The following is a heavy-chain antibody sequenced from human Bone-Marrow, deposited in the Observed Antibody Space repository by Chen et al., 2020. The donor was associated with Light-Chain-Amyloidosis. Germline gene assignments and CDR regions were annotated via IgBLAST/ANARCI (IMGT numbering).Heavy chain of an antibody. J-gene: IGHJ6*02. D-gene: IGHD4-17*01. Sequence: QAQPQLWGAGLLKPSETLSLTCAVYGGSFSGSYWSWIRQPPGKGLEWIGEINNSGSTNYNPSLKRRATIAVDTSKNQFPRKLSSVTAADTAVYYGARAVTVTNYYYYGIDARRHGPT. CDR1: GGSFSGSY. V-gene: IGHV4-34*01. CDR3: ARAVTVTNYYYYGIDA. CDR2: INNSGST.